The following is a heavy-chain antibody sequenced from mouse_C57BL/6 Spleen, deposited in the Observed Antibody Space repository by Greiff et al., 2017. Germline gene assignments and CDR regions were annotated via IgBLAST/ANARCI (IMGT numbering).Heavy chain of an antibody. Sequence: QVQLQQSGAELVRPGTSVKVSCKASGYAFTNYLIEWVKQRPGQGLEWIGAINPGSGGTNYNEKFKGKATLTADKSSSTAYMQLSSLTSEDAAVYFCARWGLGDYAMDYWGQGTSVTVSS. D-gene: IGHD4-1*01. CDR2: INPGSGGT. CDR1: GYAFTNYL. J-gene: IGHJ4*01. CDR3: ARWGLGDYAMDY. V-gene: IGHV1-54*01.